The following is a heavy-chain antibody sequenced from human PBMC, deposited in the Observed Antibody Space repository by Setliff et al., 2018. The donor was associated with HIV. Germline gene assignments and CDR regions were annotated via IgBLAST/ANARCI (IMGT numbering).Heavy chain of an antibody. V-gene: IGHV4-59*01. CDR1: GDSISNSY. Sequence: SETLSLTCTVSGDSISNSYWSWIRQPPGKGLEWIGCIDDSGTTNYNPSLEARVTISIDTSKKQFSLKLSSVTAADTAVYYCARAGGSGSYYHLDYYYYMDVWGKGTTVTVSS. CDR3: ARAGGSGSYYHLDYYYYMDV. D-gene: IGHD3-10*01. CDR2: IDDSGTT. J-gene: IGHJ6*03.